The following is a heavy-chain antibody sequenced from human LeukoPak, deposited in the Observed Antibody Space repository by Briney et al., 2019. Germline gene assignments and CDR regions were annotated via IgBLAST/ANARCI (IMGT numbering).Heavy chain of an antibody. D-gene: IGHD5-12*01. CDR1: GYTFTGYY. CDR2: INPNSGGT. V-gene: IGHV1-2*02. Sequence: EASVKVSCKASGYTFTGYYMHWVRQAPGQGLERMGWINPNSGGTNYAQKFQGRVTMTRNTSISTAYMELSRLRSDDTALYYCARGGGYSGYEFDPWGQGTLVTVSS. CDR3: ARGGGYSGYEFDP. J-gene: IGHJ5*02.